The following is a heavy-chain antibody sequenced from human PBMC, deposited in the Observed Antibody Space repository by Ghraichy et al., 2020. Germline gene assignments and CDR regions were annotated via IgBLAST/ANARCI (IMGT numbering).Heavy chain of an antibody. Sequence: SETLSLTCTVSGDSLNNYYWSWIRQAPGKGLEWIGSIYHNGRTKYNPSLKSRVTMSVDTSKNQFSLSLTSLTAADTAVFYCARDQEWRAISSGFDPWGQGTLVSVSP. J-gene: IGHJ5*02. D-gene: IGHD3-3*01. CDR1: GDSLNNYY. V-gene: IGHV4-59*01. CDR3: ARDQEWRAISSGFDP. CDR2: IYHNGRT.